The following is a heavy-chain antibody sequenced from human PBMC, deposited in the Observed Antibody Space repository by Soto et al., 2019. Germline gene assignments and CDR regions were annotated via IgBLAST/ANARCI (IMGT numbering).Heavy chain of an antibody. CDR3: AREGTTTNPGIDY. D-gene: IGHD4-17*01. CDR1: GGSISSYY. J-gene: IGHJ4*02. V-gene: IGHV4-30-4*01. CDR2: IYYSGST. Sequence: QVQLQESGPGLVKPSETLSLSCTVSGGSISSYYWSWIRQPPGKGLEWIGYIYYSGSTYYNPSLKSRVTISVDTSKNQFSLKLSSVTAADTAVYYCAREGTTTNPGIDYWGQGTLVTVSS.